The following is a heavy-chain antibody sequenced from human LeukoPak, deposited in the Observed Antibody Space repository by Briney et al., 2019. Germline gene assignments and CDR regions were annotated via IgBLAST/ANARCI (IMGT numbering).Heavy chain of an antibody. V-gene: IGHV5-51*01. CDR1: GYSFTSYW. CDR2: IYPGDSDT. Sequence: GESLKISCKGSGYSFTSYWIGWVRQMPGKGLEWMGIIYPGDSDTGYSPSFQGQVTISADKSISTAYLQWSSLKASDTAMYYCARGRRVVPAATIRVWGNWFDPWGQGTLVTVSS. J-gene: IGHJ5*02. D-gene: IGHD2-2*01. CDR3: ARGRRVVPAATIRVWGNWFDP.